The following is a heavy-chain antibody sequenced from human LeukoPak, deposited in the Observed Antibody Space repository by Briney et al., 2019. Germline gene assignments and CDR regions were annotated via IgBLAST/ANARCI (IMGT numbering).Heavy chain of an antibody. Sequence: SQTLSLTCTVSGGSISSGGYYWSWIRQHPGKGLEWIGYIYYSGSTYYNPSLKSRVSMSVDTSKNQFSLKLSSVTAADTAVYYCARHLHWPYWYFDLWGRGTLVTVSS. D-gene: IGHD2-8*02. CDR2: IYYSGST. J-gene: IGHJ2*01. V-gene: IGHV4-31*03. CDR3: ARHLHWPYWYFDL. CDR1: GGSISSGGYY.